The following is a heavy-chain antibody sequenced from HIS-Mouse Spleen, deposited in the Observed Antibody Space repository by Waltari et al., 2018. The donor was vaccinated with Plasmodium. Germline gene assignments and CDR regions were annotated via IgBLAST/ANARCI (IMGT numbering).Heavy chain of an antibody. V-gene: IGHV3-7*01. Sequence: EVQLVESGGGLVQPGGSLRLSCAASGFTFRSYWMSWVRKVPGKGLEWVANIKQDGSEKYYVDSVKGRFTISRDNAKNSLYLQMNSLRAEDTAVYYCASSWYWYFDLWGRGTLVTVSS. CDR1: GFTFRSYW. CDR2: IKQDGSEK. J-gene: IGHJ2*01. CDR3: ASSWYWYFDL. D-gene: IGHD6-13*01.